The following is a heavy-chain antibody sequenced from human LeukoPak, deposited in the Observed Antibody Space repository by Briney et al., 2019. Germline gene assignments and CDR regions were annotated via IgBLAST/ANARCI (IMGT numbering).Heavy chain of an antibody. CDR3: AREVVEYQLLNLFDY. CDR2: IYYSGST. J-gene: IGHJ4*02. V-gene: IGHV4-30-4*08. CDR1: GGSISSGDYY. D-gene: IGHD2-2*01. Sequence: SQTLSLTCTVSGGSISSGDYYWSWIRQPPGKGLEWIGYIYYSGSTYYNQSLKSRVTISVDTSKNQFSLKLSSVTAADTAVYYCAREVVEYQLLNLFDYWGQGTLVTVSS.